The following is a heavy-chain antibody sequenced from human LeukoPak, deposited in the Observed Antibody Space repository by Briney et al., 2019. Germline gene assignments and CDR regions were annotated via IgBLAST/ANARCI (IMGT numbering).Heavy chain of an antibody. V-gene: IGHV4-4*02. CDR1: GGSISSSNW. J-gene: IGHJ6*02. CDR3: ARTLYCSSVSCRTDFYYGMDV. D-gene: IGHD2-2*01. CDR2: IYHSGST. Sequence: SGTLSLTCAVSGGSISSSNWWSWVRQPPGKGLEWIGEIYHSGSTNYNPSLKSRVTISVDTSKNQFSLKLSSVTAADTAVYYCARTLYCSSVSCRTDFYYGMDVWGQGTTVTVSS.